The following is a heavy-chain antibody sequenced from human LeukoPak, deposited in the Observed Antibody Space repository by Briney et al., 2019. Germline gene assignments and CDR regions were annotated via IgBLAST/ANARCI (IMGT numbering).Heavy chain of an antibody. V-gene: IGHV3-21*01. CDR1: GFTFSSYS. D-gene: IGHD2-2*02. CDR3: ARGGSLKYCSSTSCYNHDY. Sequence: GGSLRLSCAASGFTFSSYSMNWVRQAPGKALEWVSSISSSSYIYYADSVKGRFTISRDNAKNSLYLQMNSLRAEDTAVYYCARGGSLKYCSSTSCYNHDYWGQGTLVTVSS. CDR2: ISSSSYI. J-gene: IGHJ4*02.